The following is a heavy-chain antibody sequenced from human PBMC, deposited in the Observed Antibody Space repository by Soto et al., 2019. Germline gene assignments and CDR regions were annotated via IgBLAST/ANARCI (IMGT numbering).Heavy chain of an antibody. J-gene: IGHJ4*02. CDR2: IYPGDSDT. V-gene: IGHV5-51*01. CDR3: ARFASRGVGVYYFDF. CDR1: ASNFTNYW. D-gene: IGHD2-8*01. Sequence: GASLNISCKGSASNFTNYWIGWVRQMPRKGLEWMGLIYPGDSDTRYSPSFQGQVTISAAKSISSAYLQWRSLKASDTALYYCARFASRGVGVYYFDFWGQGTLVTVSS.